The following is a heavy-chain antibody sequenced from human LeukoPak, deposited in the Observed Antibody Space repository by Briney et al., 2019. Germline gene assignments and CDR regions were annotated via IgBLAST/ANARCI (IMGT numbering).Heavy chain of an antibody. CDR1: GFTFGDYA. V-gene: IGHV3-49*04. CDR3: TRDPLVRVTGSYYDY. Sequence: GGSLRLSCTASGFTFGDYAMSWVRQAPGKGLEWVGFIRSKAYGGTTEYAASVKGRFTISRDDSKSIAYLQMNSLKTEDTAVCYCTRDPLVRVTGSYYDYWGQGTLVTVSS. CDR2: IRSKAYGGTT. D-gene: IGHD3-10*01. J-gene: IGHJ4*02.